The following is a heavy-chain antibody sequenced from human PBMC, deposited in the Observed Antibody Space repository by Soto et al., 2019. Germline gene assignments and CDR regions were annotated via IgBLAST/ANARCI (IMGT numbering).Heavy chain of an antibody. Sequence: WSVVEGSSSSSGDCWGWIRQPPGRGLEXXXSXYXXXSXXXXPSLKSRVTISVDTSKNQFSLKLSSVTAADTAVYHCARGRHWLDPRGQGTLLSLSS. J-gene: IGHJ5*02. V-gene: IGHV4-39*01. CDR3: ARGRHWLDP. CDR1: EGSSSSSGDC. CDR2: XYXXXSX.